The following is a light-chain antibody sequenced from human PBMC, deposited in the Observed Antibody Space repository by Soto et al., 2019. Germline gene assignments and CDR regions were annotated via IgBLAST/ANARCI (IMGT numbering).Light chain of an antibody. CDR1: QSVSSN. V-gene: IGKV3-15*01. CDR2: GAS. CDR3: QKYGGSPRT. J-gene: IGKJ1*01. Sequence: EIVMTQSPATLSVSPGEGATLSCRASQSVSSNLAWYQQKPGQAPRLLIYGASTRATGIPDRLSGSGSGTEFTLTISSLQSEDFAVYYCQKYGGSPRTFGQGTKVDIK.